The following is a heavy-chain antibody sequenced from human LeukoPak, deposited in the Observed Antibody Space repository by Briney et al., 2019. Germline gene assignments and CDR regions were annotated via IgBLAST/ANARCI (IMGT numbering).Heavy chain of an antibody. J-gene: IGHJ5*02. CDR3: ARQWGYSGYDWFDP. CDR1: GGSISSYY. Sequence: MSSETLSLTCTVSGGSISSYYWSWIRQPPGKGLEWIGYIYYSGSTNYNPSLKSRVTISVDTSKNQFSLKLSSVTAADTAVYYCARQWGYSGYDWFDPWGQGTLVTVSS. CDR2: IYYSGST. D-gene: IGHD5-12*01. V-gene: IGHV4-59*08.